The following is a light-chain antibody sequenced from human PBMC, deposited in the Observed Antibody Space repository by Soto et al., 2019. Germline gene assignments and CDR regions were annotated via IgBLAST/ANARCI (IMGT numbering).Light chain of an antibody. J-gene: IGKJ1*01. Sequence: DIQMTQSPSSLSASVGDRVTITCRASQSISSYLNWYQQKPGKAPKLLIYAASTLESGVSSRFSGRGSGTEFTLTINSLQPEDFATYYCQQYMSYSFGQGTKVDIK. CDR1: QSISSY. CDR3: QQYMSYS. CDR2: AAS. V-gene: IGKV1-5*01.